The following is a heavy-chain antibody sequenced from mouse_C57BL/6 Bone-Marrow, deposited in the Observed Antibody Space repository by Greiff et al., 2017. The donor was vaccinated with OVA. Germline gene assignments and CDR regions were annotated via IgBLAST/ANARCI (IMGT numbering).Heavy chain of an antibody. V-gene: IGHV1-54*01. CDR2: INPGSGGT. CDR1: GYAFTNYL. Sequence: VQLQQSGAELVRPGTSVKVSCKASGYAFTNYLIEWVKQRPGQGLEWIGVINPGSGGTNYNEKFKGKATLTADKSSRTAYMQLSSLTSEDSAVYFCARWEVVPFDYWGQGTTLTVSS. CDR3: ARWEVVPFDY. D-gene: IGHD1-1*01. J-gene: IGHJ2*01.